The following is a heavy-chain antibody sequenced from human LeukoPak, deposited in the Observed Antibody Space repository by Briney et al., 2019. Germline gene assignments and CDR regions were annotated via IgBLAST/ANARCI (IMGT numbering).Heavy chain of an antibody. CDR1: GVKGRSVG. J-gene: IGHJ4*02. CDR2: IKEDGSEK. CDR3: ARDSSGYQ. Sequence: RLPWGECGVKGRSVGMSWLRIVKEKGLEWVANIKEDGSEKYYGDSVKGRFTISRDNAKNSLYLQMNRLRAEDTAVYYCARDSSGYQWGQGTLVTVSS. V-gene: IGHV3-7*01. D-gene: IGHD3-22*01.